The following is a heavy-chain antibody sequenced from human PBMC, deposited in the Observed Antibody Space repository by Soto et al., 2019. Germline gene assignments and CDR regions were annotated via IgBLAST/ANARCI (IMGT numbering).Heavy chain of an antibody. CDR2: VSGDGSST. D-gene: IGHD4-4*01. Sequence: EVQLVESGGGLVQPGESLRLSCAASGFTFSSYWMHWIRQAPGKGLVWVSRVSGDGSSTVYANSVKGRLTISRDNAKNTLYLQMNSLSDEDTAVYYCTRGLPNYSSFDSWGQGTLVTVSS. J-gene: IGHJ4*02. CDR3: TRGLPNYSSFDS. CDR1: GFTFSSYW. V-gene: IGHV3-74*01.